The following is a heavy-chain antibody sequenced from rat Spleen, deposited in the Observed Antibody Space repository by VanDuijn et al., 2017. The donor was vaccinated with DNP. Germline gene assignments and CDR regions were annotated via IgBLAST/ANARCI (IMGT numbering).Heavy chain of an antibody. CDR3: AGSLPGYGYFDI. CDR1: GYTITSAFD. CDR2: IDSAGRT. J-gene: IGHJ2*01. Sequence: EVQLQESGPGLLKPSQSLSLTCSVTGYTITSAFDWSWIRNFPGNKLEWMGYIDSAGRTKYNPSLNSRISITSHISKNQFFLKIDSVTPDDTATSHWAGSLPGYGYFDIWGQGVIVTVAS. D-gene: IGHD1-4*01. V-gene: IGHV3-3*01.